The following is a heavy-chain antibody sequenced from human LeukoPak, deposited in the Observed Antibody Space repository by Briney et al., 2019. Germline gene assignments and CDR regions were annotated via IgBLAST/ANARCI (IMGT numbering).Heavy chain of an antibody. J-gene: IGHJ4*02. CDR1: GFTVSSNY. D-gene: IGHD3-3*02. Sequence: PGGSLRLSCAASGFTVSSNYMNWVRQAPGKGLGWVSVIYSGGTTYYADSVKGRFTISRDNSKNTLYLQMNSLRAEDTAVYYCARDIREIGPISLAYWGQGTLVTVSS. V-gene: IGHV3-66*01. CDR2: IYSGGTT. CDR3: ARDIREIGPISLAY.